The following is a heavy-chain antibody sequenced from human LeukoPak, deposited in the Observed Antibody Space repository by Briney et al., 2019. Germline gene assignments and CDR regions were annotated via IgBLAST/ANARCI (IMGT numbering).Heavy chain of an antibody. CDR2: IYYSGST. V-gene: IGHV4-59*01. CDR3: ARANTRSQGPFDP. CDR1: GGSISSYY. D-gene: IGHD2-8*01. Sequence: MSSETLSLTCTVSGGSISSYYWSWIRQPPGKGLEWIGYIYYSGSTNYNPSLKSRVTISVDTSKNQFSLKLSSVTAADTAVYYCARANTRSQGPFDPWGQGTLVTVSS. J-gene: IGHJ5*02.